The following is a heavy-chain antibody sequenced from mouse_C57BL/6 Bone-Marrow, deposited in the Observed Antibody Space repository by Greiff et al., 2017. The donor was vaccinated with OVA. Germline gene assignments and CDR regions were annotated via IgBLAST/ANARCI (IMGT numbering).Heavy chain of an antibody. CDR1: GYSITSGYY. V-gene: IGHV3-6*01. CDR2: ISYDGSN. J-gene: IGHJ4*01. D-gene: IGHD2-4*01. Sequence: EVKLQESGPGLVKPSQSLSLTCSVTGYSITSGYYWNWIRQFPGNKLEWMGYISYDGSNNYNPSLKNRISITRDTSKNQFFLKLNSVTTEDTATYYCATPYDYYYAMDYWGQGTSVTVSS. CDR3: ATPYDYYYAMDY.